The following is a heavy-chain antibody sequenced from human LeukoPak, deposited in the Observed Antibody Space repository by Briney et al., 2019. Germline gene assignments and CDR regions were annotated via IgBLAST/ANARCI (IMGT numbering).Heavy chain of an antibody. CDR2: IWYDGSNK. V-gene: IGHV3-33*01. J-gene: IGHJ6*02. CDR3: ARDLYGDYAPGYGMDV. CDR1: GFTFSSYG. Sequence: GGSLRLSCAASGFTFSSYGMHWVRQAPGKGLEWVAVIWYDGSNKYYADSVKGRFTISRDNSKNTLYLQMNSLRAEDTAVYYCARDLYGDYAPGYGMDVWGQGTTVTVSS. D-gene: IGHD4-17*01.